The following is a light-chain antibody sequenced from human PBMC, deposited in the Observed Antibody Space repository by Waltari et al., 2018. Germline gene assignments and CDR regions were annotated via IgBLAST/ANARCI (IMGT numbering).Light chain of an antibody. Sequence: VMTQSPGTLSLSPGERATLSCRASQSVSSSYLAWYQQKPGQAPRLLIYGASSRATGIPDRFSGSGSGTDFTLTISRLEPEDFAVYYCQQYGSSRWTFGQGTKVEIK. CDR3: QQYGSSRWT. J-gene: IGKJ1*01. CDR1: QSVSSSY. CDR2: GAS. V-gene: IGKV3-20*01.